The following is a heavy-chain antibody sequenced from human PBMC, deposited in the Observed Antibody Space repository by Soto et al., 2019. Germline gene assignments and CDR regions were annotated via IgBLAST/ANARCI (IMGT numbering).Heavy chain of an antibody. D-gene: IGHD2-15*01. CDR1: GFTFDDYA. V-gene: IGHV3-9*01. J-gene: IGHJ6*02. CDR2: ISWNSGSI. Sequence: GGSLRLSCAASGFTFDDYAMHWVRQAPGKGLEWVSGISWNSGSIGYADSVKGRFTISRDNAKNSLYLQMNSLRAEDTALYYCAKGQGGYYYYYYGMDVWGQGTTVTVFS. CDR3: AKGQGGYYYYYYGMDV.